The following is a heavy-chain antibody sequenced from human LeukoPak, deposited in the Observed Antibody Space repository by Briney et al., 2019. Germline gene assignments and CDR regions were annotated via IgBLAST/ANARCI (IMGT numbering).Heavy chain of an antibody. J-gene: IGHJ4*02. D-gene: IGHD3-22*01. CDR2: IGNSGTTT. V-gene: IGHV3-23*01. Sequence: GGSLRLSCAASGFTFSSYAMSWVRQAPGKGLEWVSGIGNSGTTTDYADSVRGRFTISRDNSKNTLYLQMNSQRAEDTAVYYCARDHYYDSSGFSPLDYWGQGTLVTVSS. CDR1: GFTFSSYA. CDR3: ARDHYYDSSGFSPLDY.